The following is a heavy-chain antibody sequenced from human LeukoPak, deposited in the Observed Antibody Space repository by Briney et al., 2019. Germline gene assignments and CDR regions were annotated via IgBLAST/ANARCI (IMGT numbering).Heavy chain of an antibody. J-gene: IGHJ4*02. V-gene: IGHV4-39*07. Sequence: SETLFLTCTVSGGSISSSGYYWGWIRQPPGKCLEWIGSIDFRGNTYYIPSLMSRLTISADTAKNQFSLKLSSVTAADTAVYYWARDKGHFDVDYWGQGTLVTVSS. CDR1: GGSISSSGYY. CDR2: IDFRGNT. CDR3: ARDKGHFDVDY. D-gene: IGHD3-9*01.